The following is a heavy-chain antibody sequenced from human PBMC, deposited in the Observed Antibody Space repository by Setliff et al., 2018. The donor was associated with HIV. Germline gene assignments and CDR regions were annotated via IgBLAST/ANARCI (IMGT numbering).Heavy chain of an antibody. V-gene: IGHV4-39*07. CDR2: IYYSGST. CDR3: ARKHLFNVFDY. D-gene: IGHD2-8*01. J-gene: IGHJ4*02. CDR1: GGSIRSSSFY. Sequence: PSETLSLTCTVSGGSIRSSSFYWGWIRQPPGKGLEWIGSIYYSGSTYYNSSLKSRVTISVDTSKNQFSLKLSSVTAADTAVYYCARKHLFNVFDYWGQGTLVTVSS.